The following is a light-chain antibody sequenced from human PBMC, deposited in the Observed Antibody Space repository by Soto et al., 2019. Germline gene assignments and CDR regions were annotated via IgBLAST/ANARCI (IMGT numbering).Light chain of an antibody. CDR2: GAS. J-gene: IGKJ1*01. CDR1: QSVSSSS. Sequence: EIVLTQSPGTLSLSPGERATLSCRASQSVSSSSLAWYQQKPGQAPRLLIHGASSRATGIPDRFGGSGSGTDFTLTISRLEPEDFAVYYCQQYGSSPWTFGQGTKVEIK. CDR3: QQYGSSPWT. V-gene: IGKV3-20*01.